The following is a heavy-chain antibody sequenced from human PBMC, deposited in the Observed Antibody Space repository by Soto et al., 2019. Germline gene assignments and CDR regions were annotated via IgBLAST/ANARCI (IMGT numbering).Heavy chain of an antibody. V-gene: IGHV1-69*01. CDR2: IIPIFGTA. J-gene: IGHJ4*02. D-gene: IGHD3-22*01. Sequence: QVQLVQSGAEVKKPGSSVKVSCKASGGTFSSYAISWVRQAPGQGLEWLGGIIPIFGTANYAQRFQGRVMITADESTSTGDRELSSLRSEDTGVYYCARAEPHYYDSSGYSLSWGQGTLVTVSS. CDR1: GGTFSSYA. CDR3: ARAEPHYYDSSGYSLS.